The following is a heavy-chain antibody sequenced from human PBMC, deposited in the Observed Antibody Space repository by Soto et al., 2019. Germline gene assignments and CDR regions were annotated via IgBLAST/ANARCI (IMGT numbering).Heavy chain of an antibody. CDR3: ARGGVFFFAAPTNPFDY. Sequence: QVQLVQSGAEVKKPGASVKVSCEASGYTFTSYDINWVRQASGQGLEWMGWMSPNCGNTGYAQKFQGRVTMTRNTSISTAYMELSSLRSEDTAVYYCARGGVFFFAAPTNPFDYWGQGTLVTVSS. D-gene: IGHD3-10*01. CDR2: MSPNCGNT. V-gene: IGHV1-8*01. J-gene: IGHJ4*02. CDR1: GYTFTSYD.